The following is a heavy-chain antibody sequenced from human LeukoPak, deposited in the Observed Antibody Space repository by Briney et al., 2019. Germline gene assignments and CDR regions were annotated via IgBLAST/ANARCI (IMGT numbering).Heavy chain of an antibody. CDR3: ATRSGSYYGSGSSDY. D-gene: IGHD3-10*01. J-gene: IGHJ4*02. CDR2: FDSEDGET. Sequence: ASVKVSCKVSGYTLTELSMHWVRQAPGKGLEWMGGFDSEDGETIYAQKFQGRVTMTEDTSTDTAYMELSSLRSEDTAVYYCATRSGSYYGSGSSDYWGQGTLVTVSS. V-gene: IGHV1-24*01. CDR1: GYTLTELS.